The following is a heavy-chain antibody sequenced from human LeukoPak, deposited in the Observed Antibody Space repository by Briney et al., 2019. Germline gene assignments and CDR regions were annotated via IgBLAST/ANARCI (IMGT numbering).Heavy chain of an antibody. CDR2: MNPNSGNT. V-gene: IGHV1-8*01. D-gene: IGHD3-10*01. CDR3: ARVAVRGVPALGY. J-gene: IGHJ4*02. Sequence: GASVKVSCKASGYTFTSYDISWVRQATGQGLEWMGWMNPNSGNTGYAQKFQGRVTMTRNTSISTAYMELSSLRSEDLAVYYCARVAVRGVPALGYWGQGTLVTVSS. CDR1: GYTFTSYD.